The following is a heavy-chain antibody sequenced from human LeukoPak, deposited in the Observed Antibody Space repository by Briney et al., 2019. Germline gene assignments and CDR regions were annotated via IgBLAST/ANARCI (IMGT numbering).Heavy chain of an antibody. Sequence: GSSVKVSCKASGGTFSSYAITWVRQAPGQGLEWMGGINTIFGTPKYAQKFQGRVTITADESTSTAYMELSSLRSEDTAVYYCARAWFGELWPHYYYMDVWGKGTTVTISS. V-gene: IGHV1-69*01. CDR2: INTIFGTP. D-gene: IGHD3-10*01. CDR1: GGTFSSYA. J-gene: IGHJ6*03. CDR3: ARAWFGELWPHYYYMDV.